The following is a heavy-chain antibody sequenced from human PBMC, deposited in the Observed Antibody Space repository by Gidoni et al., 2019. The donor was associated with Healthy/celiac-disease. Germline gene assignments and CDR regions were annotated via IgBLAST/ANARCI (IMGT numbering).Heavy chain of an antibody. V-gene: IGHV4-31*03. J-gene: IGHJ4*02. D-gene: IGHD6-19*01. CDR2: IYYSGST. CDR3: ARERGLAVAGVGTFDY. Sequence: QLQLQESGPGLVKPSQTLSLTCTVSGGSISSGGYYWSWIRQHPGKGLEWIGYIYYSGSTYYNPSLKSRVTISVDTSKNQFSLKLSSVTAADTAVYYCARERGLAVAGVGTFDYWGQGTLVTVSS. CDR1: GGSISSGGYY.